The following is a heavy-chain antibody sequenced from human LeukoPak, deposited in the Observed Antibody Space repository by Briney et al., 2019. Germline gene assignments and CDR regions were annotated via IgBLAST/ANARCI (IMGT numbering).Heavy chain of an antibody. J-gene: IGHJ6*03. CDR3: ARSPLDAVFYYYYYYMDV. CDR2: INHSGST. CDR1: GGSFSGYY. Sequence: SETLSLTCAVYGGSFSGYYWSWIRQPPGKGLEWIGEINHSGSTNYNPSLKSRVTISVDTSKNQFSLKLSSVTAADTAVYYCARSPLDAVFYYYYYYMDVWGKRTTVTVSS. D-gene: IGHD6-19*01. V-gene: IGHV4-34*01.